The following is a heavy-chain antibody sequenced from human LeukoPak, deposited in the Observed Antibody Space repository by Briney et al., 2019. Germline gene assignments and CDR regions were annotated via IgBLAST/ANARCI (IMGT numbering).Heavy chain of an antibody. J-gene: IGHJ4*02. Sequence: SETLSLTCTVSGGSISNYYWSWIRQPPGKGPECIGYIYHTGSTSYNPSLKSRVTISVDTSKNQFSLKLSSVTGADTAVYYCASAGASNGYSPLHYWGQGTLVTVSS. D-gene: IGHD3-22*01. V-gene: IGHV4-59*01. CDR3: ASAGASNGYSPLHY. CDR1: GGSISNYY. CDR2: IYHTGST.